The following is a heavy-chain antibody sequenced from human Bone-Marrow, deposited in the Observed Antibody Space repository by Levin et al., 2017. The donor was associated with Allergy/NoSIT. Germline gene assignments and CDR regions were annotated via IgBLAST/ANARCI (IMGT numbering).Heavy chain of an antibody. V-gene: IGHV3-21*06. CDR2: ITLASNFI. CDR3: ARAYYYDTTGYYEVFDY. J-gene: IGHJ4*02. Sequence: GGSLRLSCLGSGFPFSDYTMNWVRQAPGEGLEWVASITLASNFINYADSVKGRFTISRDNAQNSLYLQMNSLRAEDTAVYFCARAYYYDTTGYYEVFDYWGQGTRVTVSS. D-gene: IGHD3-22*01. CDR1: GFPFSDYT.